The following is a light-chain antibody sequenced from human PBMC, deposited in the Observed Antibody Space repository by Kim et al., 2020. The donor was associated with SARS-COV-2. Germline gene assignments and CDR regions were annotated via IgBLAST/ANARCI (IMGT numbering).Light chain of an antibody. CDR2: DTS. V-gene: IGKV3-15*01. Sequence: SVSPGERATRSCRASQNVNNLAWYQQKPGQAPRLLIYDTSARATGIPARFTGSGSGTEFTLSISSLQSEDFAIYYCQQYNNWPPYTFGQGTKLEI. CDR1: QNVNN. J-gene: IGKJ2*01. CDR3: QQYNNWPPYT.